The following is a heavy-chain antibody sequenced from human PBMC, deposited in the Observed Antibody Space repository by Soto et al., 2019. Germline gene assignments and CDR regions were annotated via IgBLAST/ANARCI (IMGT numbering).Heavy chain of an antibody. V-gene: IGHV3-23*01. CDR1: GFTFSSYA. J-gene: IGHJ4*02. CDR2: ISGSGGST. Sequence: GSLRLSCAASGFTFSSYAMSWVRQAPGKGLEWVSAISGSGGSTYYADSVKGRFTISRDNSKNTLYLQMNSLRAEDTAVYYCAKDAPPVIVVVPPPYYFDYWGQGTLVTVSS. CDR3: AKDAPPVIVVVPPPYYFDY. D-gene: IGHD3-22*01.